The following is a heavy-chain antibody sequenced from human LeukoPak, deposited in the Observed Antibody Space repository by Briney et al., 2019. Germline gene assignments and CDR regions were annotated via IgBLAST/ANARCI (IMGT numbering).Heavy chain of an antibody. D-gene: IGHD6-13*01. J-gene: IGHJ4*02. Sequence: GASVKVSCKASGYTFTSYGISWVRQAPGQGLEWMGWISACNTNYAQKLQGRVTMTTDTSTSTVYMELSSLRSEDTAVYYCARDQSSRRYYFDYWGQGTLVTVSS. CDR2: ISACNT. CDR3: ARDQSSRRYYFDY. CDR1: GYTFTSYG. V-gene: IGHV1-18*01.